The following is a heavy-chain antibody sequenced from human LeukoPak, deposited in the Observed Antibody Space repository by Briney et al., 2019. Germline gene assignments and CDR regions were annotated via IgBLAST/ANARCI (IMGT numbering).Heavy chain of an antibody. V-gene: IGHV3-30*02. CDR1: GFTFSSYR. Sequence: PGGSQRLSCAASGFTFSSYRMHWVRQAPGKGLEWVAFIRYDGSNKFYADSVKGRFTISRHNPRNTLYLQMNTLSPDDTAVYYCAKLYGSGTYNNYFHYWGRGTLVTVSS. CDR2: IRYDGSNK. D-gene: IGHD3-10*01. CDR3: AKLYGSGTYNNYFHY. J-gene: IGHJ4*02.